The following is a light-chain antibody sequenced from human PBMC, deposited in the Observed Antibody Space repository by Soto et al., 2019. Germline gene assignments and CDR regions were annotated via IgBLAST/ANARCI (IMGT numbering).Light chain of an antibody. CDR3: QQYSIWPPWT. CDR2: GAS. V-gene: IGKV3-15*01. CDR1: QTIIRN. Sequence: EVVMTQSPATLSVSPGARVTLSCRASQTIIRNLAWYQQKPGQTPRLLIYGASARATGVPARFSGSGSGTEFTLTSSGLQSEDFGIYYCQQYSIWPPWTFGQGTKVEVK. J-gene: IGKJ1*01.